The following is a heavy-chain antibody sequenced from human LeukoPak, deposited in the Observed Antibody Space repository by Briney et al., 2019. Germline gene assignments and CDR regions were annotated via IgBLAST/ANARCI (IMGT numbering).Heavy chain of an antibody. CDR3: ASFWSGYCIFDY. Sequence: SETLSLTCTVPGGSISSSSYYWGWIRQPPGKGLEWIGSIYYSGSTYYNPSLKSRVTISVDTSKNQFSLKLSSVTAADTAVYYCASFWSGYCIFDYWGQGTLVTVSS. CDR2: IYYSGST. V-gene: IGHV4-39*01. CDR1: GGSISSSSYY. J-gene: IGHJ4*02. D-gene: IGHD3-3*01.